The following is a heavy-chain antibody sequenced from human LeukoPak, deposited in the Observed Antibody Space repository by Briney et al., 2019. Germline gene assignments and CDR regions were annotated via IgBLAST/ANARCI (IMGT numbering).Heavy chain of an antibody. V-gene: IGHV1-58*01. CDR1: GFTFTSSA. J-gene: IGHJ4*02. D-gene: IGHD6-19*01. CDR3: ATQESYSSGWLN. Sequence: GTSVKVSCKASGFTFTSSAVQWVRQARGQRLEWIGWIVVGSGNTNYAQKFQERVTITRVMSTSTAYMELSSLRSEDTAVYYCATQESYSSGWLNWGQGTLVTVSS. CDR2: IVVGSGNT.